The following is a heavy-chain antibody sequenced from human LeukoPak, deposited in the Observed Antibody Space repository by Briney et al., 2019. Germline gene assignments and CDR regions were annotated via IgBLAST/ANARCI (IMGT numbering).Heavy chain of an antibody. Sequence: ASVKVSCKVSGYTLTELSMHWVRQAPGKGLEWMGGFDPEDGETIYAQKFQGRVTMTEDTSTDTAYMELSSLRSEDTAVYYCATYTEAKHYDFWSGYPPNWFDPWGQGTLVTVSS. CDR3: ATYTEAKHYDFWSGYPPNWFDP. J-gene: IGHJ5*02. CDR1: GYTLTELS. CDR2: FDPEDGET. D-gene: IGHD3-3*01. V-gene: IGHV1-24*01.